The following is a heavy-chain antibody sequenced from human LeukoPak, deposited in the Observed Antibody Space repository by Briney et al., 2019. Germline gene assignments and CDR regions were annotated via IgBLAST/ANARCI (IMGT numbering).Heavy chain of an antibody. J-gene: IGHJ4*02. CDR2: IKQDGNQK. D-gene: IGHD2-15*01. Sequence: GGSLRLSCAASGFTFSSYWMSWVRQAPGKGLEWVAIIKQDGNQKNYVDSVKSRFTISRDNAKNSLYLQMNSLRAEDTAVYYCVRGLVGYCSGGAWDGTCFDYWGQGTLVSVSS. CDR3: VRGLVGYCSGGAWDGTCFDY. CDR1: GFTFSSYW. V-gene: IGHV3-7*03.